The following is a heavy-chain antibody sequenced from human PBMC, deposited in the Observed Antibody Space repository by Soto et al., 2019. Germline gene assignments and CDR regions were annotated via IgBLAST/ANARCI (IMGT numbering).Heavy chain of an antibody. CDR1: GYSFTSYW. Sequence: GESLTISCKGSGYSFTSYWIGWVRQMPGKGLEWKGIIYPVDSDTRYSPSFQGQVTISADKSISTAYLQWCSLKASDTAMYYCARHTSDYCSGGSCYGYYYYGMDVWGQGTTVTVSS. CDR2: IYPVDSDT. D-gene: IGHD2-15*01. J-gene: IGHJ6*02. CDR3: ARHTSDYCSGGSCYGYYYYGMDV. V-gene: IGHV5-51*01.